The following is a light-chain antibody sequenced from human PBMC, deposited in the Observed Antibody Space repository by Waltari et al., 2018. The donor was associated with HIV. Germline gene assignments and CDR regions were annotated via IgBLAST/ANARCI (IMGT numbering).Light chain of an antibody. CDR3: CSYVTTGTWV. V-gene: IGLV2-23*02. CDR1: RSDIGNYDL. J-gene: IGLJ3*02. Sequence: QSALTQPASVSASPGQSITISCTGPRSDIGNYDLFSWYQHLPGKAPKLMICAVNKWPSGVSNRFSGSKSGITASLTISGLQAEDEADYYCCSYVTTGTWVFGGGTKLTVL. CDR2: AVN.